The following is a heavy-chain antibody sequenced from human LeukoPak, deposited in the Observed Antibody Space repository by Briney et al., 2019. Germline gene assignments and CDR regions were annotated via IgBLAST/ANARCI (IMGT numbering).Heavy chain of an antibody. Sequence: GGSLRLSCAASGFTFSNYAIHWVRQAPGKGLEWVAVILYDGTNEDYADSVKGRFTISRDNSKNTLYLQMNSLRVEDTAVYYCAKVLRNTVTGKLDYWGQGTLVTVSS. CDR2: ILYDGTNE. V-gene: IGHV3-30*04. J-gene: IGHJ4*02. CDR1: GFTFSNYA. D-gene: IGHD4-17*01. CDR3: AKVLRNTVTGKLDY.